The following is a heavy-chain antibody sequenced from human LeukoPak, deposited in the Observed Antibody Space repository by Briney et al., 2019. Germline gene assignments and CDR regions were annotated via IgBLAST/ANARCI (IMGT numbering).Heavy chain of an antibody. CDR3: AREGDHCTNGVCHFDY. J-gene: IGHJ4*02. CDR1: GGSFSGYY. D-gene: IGHD2-8*01. Sequence: PSETLSLTCAVYGGSFSGYYWSWIRQPPGKGLEWIGEINHSGSTNYNPSLKSRVTISVDTSKNQFSLKLSSVTAADTAVYYCAREGDHCTNGVCHFDYWGQGTLVTVSS. CDR2: INHSGST. V-gene: IGHV4-34*01.